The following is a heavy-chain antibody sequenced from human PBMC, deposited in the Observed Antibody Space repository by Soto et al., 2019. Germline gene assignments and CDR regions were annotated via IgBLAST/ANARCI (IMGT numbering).Heavy chain of an antibody. CDR1: GGAISGYS. D-gene: IGHD6-25*01. CDR3: AIGQRVSDWFDP. V-gene: IGHV4-4*07. J-gene: IGHJ5*02. CDR2: IYSSGSN. Sequence: SEILALSGTATGGAISGYSSPWIRQSAGGGLEWMGRIYSSGSNNYNPTLKSRVTISLDPSMNHFSVGLSAVTAADTAVYYCAIGQRVSDWFDPWGQGTLVTVSS.